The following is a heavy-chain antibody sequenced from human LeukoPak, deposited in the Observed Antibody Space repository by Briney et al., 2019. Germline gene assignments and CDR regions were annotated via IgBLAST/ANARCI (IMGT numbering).Heavy chain of an antibody. CDR2: ISAYNGNT. D-gene: IGHD5-12*01. CDR1: GGTFSSYG. Sequence: ASVKVSCKASGGTFSSYGISWVRQAPGQGLEWMGWISAYNGNTNYAQKLQGRVTMTTDTSTSTAYMELRSLRSDDTAAYYCAREVATIGPFDYWGQGTLVTVSS. V-gene: IGHV1-18*01. J-gene: IGHJ4*02. CDR3: AREVATIGPFDY.